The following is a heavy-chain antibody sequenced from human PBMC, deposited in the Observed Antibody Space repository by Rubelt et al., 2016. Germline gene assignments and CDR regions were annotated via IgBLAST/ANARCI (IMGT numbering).Heavy chain of an antibody. V-gene: IGHV2-5*02. Sequence: QITLKESGPTLVKPTQTLTLTCTFSGSSLSTSGVGVGWIRQPPGKALEWLALIYWDDDKRYSPSLKSRLTTTKDTSKNQVVLTMTNLDPVDTATYYCAHSRVLTAAGTIDAFDIWGQGTMVTVSS. CDR3: AHSRVLTAAGTIDAFDI. CDR2: IYWDDDK. D-gene: IGHD6-13*01. J-gene: IGHJ3*02. CDR1: GSSLSTSGVG.